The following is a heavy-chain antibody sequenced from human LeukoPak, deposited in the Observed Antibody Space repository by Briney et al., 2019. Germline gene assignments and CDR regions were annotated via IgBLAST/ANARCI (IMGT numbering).Heavy chain of an antibody. V-gene: IGHV3-21*01. D-gene: IGHD5-24*01. CDR2: ISSSSSYI. Sequence: GGSLRLSCAASGFTFSSYNMNWVRQAPGKGLEWVSSISSSSSYIYYADSVKGRFTISRDNAKNSLYLQMNSLRAEDSAVYYCARDWVYKIDYWGRGTLVTVSS. CDR1: GFTFSSYN. CDR3: ARDWVYKIDY. J-gene: IGHJ4*02.